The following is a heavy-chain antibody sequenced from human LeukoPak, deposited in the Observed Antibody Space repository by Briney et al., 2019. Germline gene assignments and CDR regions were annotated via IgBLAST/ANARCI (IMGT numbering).Heavy chain of an antibody. D-gene: IGHD2-8*01. Sequence: PGGSLRLSCAASGFTFSSYSMNWVRQAPGKGLEWVSSISSSSSYIYYADSVKGRFTISRDNAKNSLYLQMNSLRAEDTAVYYCARVGGFVLMVYAEGYYFDYWGQGTLVTVSS. CDR1: GFTFSSYS. CDR2: ISSSSSYI. J-gene: IGHJ4*02. V-gene: IGHV3-21*01. CDR3: ARVGGFVLMVYAEGYYFDY.